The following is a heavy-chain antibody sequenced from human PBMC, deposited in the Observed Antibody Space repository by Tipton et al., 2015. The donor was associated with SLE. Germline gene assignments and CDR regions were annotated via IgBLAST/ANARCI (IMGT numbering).Heavy chain of an antibody. D-gene: IGHD6-19*01. CDR1: GFAFSSYA. CDR2: MYSGGRI. CDR3: ARDRVSGWFRFDY. V-gene: IGHV3-23*03. Sequence: SLRLSCKASGFAFSSYAMTWVRQAPGKGLEWVSVMYSGGRIHYGDSVKGRFTISRDNSKSTLYLQMNSLRAEDTAVYYCARDRVSGWFRFDYWGQGTLVPVSS. J-gene: IGHJ4*02.